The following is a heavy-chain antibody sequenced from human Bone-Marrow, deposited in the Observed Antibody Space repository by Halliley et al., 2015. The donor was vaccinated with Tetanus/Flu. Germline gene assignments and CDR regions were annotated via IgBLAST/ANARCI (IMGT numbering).Heavy chain of an antibody. D-gene: IGHD3-3*01. CDR2: IFTTAST. Sequence: WLGYIFTTASTNYNPSLKSRVTFSIDPSKNQFSLKLTSVTAAFTAVYYCGGIPDLWSGLGYWGQGALVTVAS. J-gene: IGHJ4*02. CDR3: GGIPDLWSGLGY. V-gene: IGHV4-4*09.